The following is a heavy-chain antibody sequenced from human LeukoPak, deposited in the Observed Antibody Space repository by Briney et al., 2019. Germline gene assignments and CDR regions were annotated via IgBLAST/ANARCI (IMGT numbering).Heavy chain of an antibody. CDR1: GFTFSSYG. Sequence: GGSLRLSCAASGFTFSSYGMHWVRQAPGKGLEWVAVIWYDGSNKYYAASVKGRFTISRDNSKNTLYLQMNSLRAENTAVYYCAREDDIVVVPAAIGYWGQGTLVTVSS. CDR3: AREDDIVVVPAAIGY. V-gene: IGHV3-33*01. CDR2: IWYDGSNK. D-gene: IGHD2-2*02. J-gene: IGHJ4*02.